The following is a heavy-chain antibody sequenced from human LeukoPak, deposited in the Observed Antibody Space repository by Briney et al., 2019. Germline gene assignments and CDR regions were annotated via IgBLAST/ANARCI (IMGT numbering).Heavy chain of an antibody. CDR1: GFTFSNYA. V-gene: IGHV3-23*01. J-gene: IGHJ4*02. CDR2: ITGSGAST. D-gene: IGHD6-19*01. CDR3: ARAQWLAPLDY. Sequence: GGSLRLSCAASGFTFSNYAMSWVRQAPGKGLEWVSGITGSGASTYYADSVKGRFTISRDNSKNTLYLQMNSLRAEDTAVYYCARAQWLAPLDYWGQGTLVTVSS.